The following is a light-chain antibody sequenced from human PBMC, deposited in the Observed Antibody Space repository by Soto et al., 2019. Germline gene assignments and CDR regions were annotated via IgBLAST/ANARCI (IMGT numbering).Light chain of an antibody. Sequence: EIVLTQSPGTLSLSPGEGATLSCRASQSVSSTFLAWYQQRPGQAPRLLIYGSSSRATGVPDRFSGSGSGTDFTLTISRLEPEDFAVYYCQQYGSSPPLTFGGGTKVEIK. V-gene: IGKV3-20*01. CDR3: QQYGSSPPLT. J-gene: IGKJ4*01. CDR1: QSVSSTF. CDR2: GSS.